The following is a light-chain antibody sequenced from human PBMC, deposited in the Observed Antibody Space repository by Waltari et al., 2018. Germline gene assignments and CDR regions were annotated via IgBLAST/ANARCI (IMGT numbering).Light chain of an antibody. CDR3: QHYVRLPAT. CDR1: QSVGRS. V-gene: IGKV3-20*01. Sequence: EVLLTPSPGTLSLSPGERATLPCRASQSVGRSLAWYQQKPGQAPRLLIYGASTRFTGIPDRFSGSGSGTDFSLTISRLEPEDFAVYYCQHYVRLPATFGQGTTVEIK. J-gene: IGKJ1*01. CDR2: GAS.